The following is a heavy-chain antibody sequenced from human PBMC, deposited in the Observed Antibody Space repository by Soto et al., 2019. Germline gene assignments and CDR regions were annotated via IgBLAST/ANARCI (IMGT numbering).Heavy chain of an antibody. CDR3: ARDTDYAFDI. V-gene: IGHV4-59*01. Sequence: QVQLQESGPGLVKPSETLSLTCTVSGGSIRSYYWSWIRQPPGKGLEWIGYIYYSGSTNYNHSLKIRVTRSVDTSKNQFSLKLSSVTAADTAVYYCARDTDYAFDIWGQGTMVTVSS. CDR1: GGSIRSYY. J-gene: IGHJ3*02. D-gene: IGHD4-17*01. CDR2: IYYSGST.